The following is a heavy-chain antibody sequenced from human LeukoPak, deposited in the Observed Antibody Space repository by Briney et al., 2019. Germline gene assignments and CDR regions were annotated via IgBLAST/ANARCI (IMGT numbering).Heavy chain of an antibody. CDR1: GFTFSSYA. Sequence: PGRSLRLSCAASGFTFSSYAMHWVRQAPGKGLEWVAVISYDGSNKYYADSVKGRFTISRDNSKNTLYLQMNSLRAEDTAVYYCARKSNTIVAPISYGMDVWGQGTTVTVSS. CDR3: ARKSNTIVAPISYGMDV. CDR2: ISYDGSNK. J-gene: IGHJ6*02. D-gene: IGHD5-12*01. V-gene: IGHV3-30-3*01.